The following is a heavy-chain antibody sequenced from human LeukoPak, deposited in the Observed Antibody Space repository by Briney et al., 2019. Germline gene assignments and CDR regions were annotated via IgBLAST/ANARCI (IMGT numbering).Heavy chain of an antibody. CDR1: GGSFSGYY. D-gene: IGHD6-19*01. CDR3: ARSGHSSGWYLDY. Sequence: SETLSLTCAVYGGSFSGYYWSWIRQPPGKGLEWIGEINHSGSTNYNPSLKSRVTISVDTSKNQFSLKLSSVTAADTAVYYCARSGHSSGWYLDYWGQGTLVTVSS. CDR2: INHSGST. J-gene: IGHJ4*02. V-gene: IGHV4-34*01.